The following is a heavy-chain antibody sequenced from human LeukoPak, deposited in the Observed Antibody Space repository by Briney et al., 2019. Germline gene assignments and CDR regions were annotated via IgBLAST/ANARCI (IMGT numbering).Heavy chain of an antibody. Sequence: GRSLRLSCAASGFTFSSYDMHWVRQVTGRGLEWVSAIGIAGDTYYVGSVQGRFTISRENGKNSLFLQMNSLSAGDTAVYYCARDRLSNGAGWYFDLWGRGTLVTVSS. J-gene: IGHJ2*01. CDR2: IGIAGDT. CDR3: ARDRLSNGAGWYFDL. D-gene: IGHD2-8*01. CDR1: GFTFSSYD. V-gene: IGHV3-13*04.